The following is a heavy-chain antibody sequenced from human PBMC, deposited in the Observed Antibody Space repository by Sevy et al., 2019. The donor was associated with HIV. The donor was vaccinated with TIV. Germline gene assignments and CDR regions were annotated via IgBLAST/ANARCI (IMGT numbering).Heavy chain of an antibody. D-gene: IGHD2-2*01. Sequence: GESLKISCQGSGNIFTNYWIGWVRQMPGKGLEWMGIIYPGDSDTKHSPSFQGQVTISVDKSINTAYLQWRSLKASDTAVYYCARSQSSSTDHPFDYWGQGTLVTVSS. CDR3: ARSQSSSTDHPFDY. CDR1: GNIFTNYW. CDR2: IYPGDSDT. V-gene: IGHV5-51*01. J-gene: IGHJ4*02.